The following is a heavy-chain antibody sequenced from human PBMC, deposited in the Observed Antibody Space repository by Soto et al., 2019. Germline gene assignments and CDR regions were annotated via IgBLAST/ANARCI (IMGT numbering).Heavy chain of an antibody. CDR1: GFTFSSYA. CDR3: ARGKYSSSWRFLAVTNYYYYGMDV. D-gene: IGHD6-13*01. V-gene: IGHV3-30-3*01. J-gene: IGHJ6*02. Sequence: VQLVESGGGVVQPGRSLRLSFAASGFTFSSYAMHWVRQAPGKGLEWVAVISYDGSNKYYADSVKGRFTISRDNSKNTLYLQMNSLRAEDTAVYYCARGKYSSSWRFLAVTNYYYYGMDVWGQGTTVTVSS. CDR2: ISYDGSNK.